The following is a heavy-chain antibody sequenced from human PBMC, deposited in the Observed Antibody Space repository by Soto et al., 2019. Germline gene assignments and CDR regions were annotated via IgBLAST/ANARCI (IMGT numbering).Heavy chain of an antibody. CDR2: IIPVFGTA. V-gene: IGHV1-69*01. CDR3: ARETPSAAAAYYSSGLDV. Sequence: QVQLVQSGAEVKKAGSSVKVSCKVSGGTFSSYFINWVRQAPGQGLEWVGGIIPVFGTASYAEKFQGRVTITAAESTSTAYMELSRLRSDDTAVYYCARETPSAAAAYYSSGLDVWGQGTTVTVPS. D-gene: IGHD6-13*01. CDR1: GGTFSSYF. J-gene: IGHJ6*02.